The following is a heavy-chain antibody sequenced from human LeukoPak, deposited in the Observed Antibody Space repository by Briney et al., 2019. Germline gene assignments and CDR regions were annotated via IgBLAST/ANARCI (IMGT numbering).Heavy chain of an antibody. J-gene: IGHJ4*02. CDR1: GFIFSSYS. V-gene: IGHV3-48*01. CDR2: ISSSSSTI. CDR3: ARDSSSVGVRGYYFDY. D-gene: IGHD1-26*01. Sequence: GGSLRLSCAASGFIFSSYSMNWVRQAPGKGLEWVSYISSSSSTIYYADSVKGRFTISRDNAKNSLYLQMNSLRAEDTAVYYCARDSSSVGVRGYYFDYWGQGTLVTVSS.